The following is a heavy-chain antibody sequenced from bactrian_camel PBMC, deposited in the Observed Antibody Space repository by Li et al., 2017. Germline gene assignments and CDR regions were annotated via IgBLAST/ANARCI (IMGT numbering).Heavy chain of an antibody. CDR3: AARHCSSYEYNY. D-gene: IGHD2*01. V-gene: IGHV3S29*01. CDR2: ISPLGDSWNR. Sequence: GGSLRLSCAVSGYTLSTTTVVAWFRQTPGNRREGVATISPLGDSWNRYYAASVKGRYTISQDQTKDKKMLYLQMNSLKTEDTAVYYCAARHCSSYEYNYWGQGTQVTVS. J-gene: IGHJ4*01. CDR1: GYTLSTTT.